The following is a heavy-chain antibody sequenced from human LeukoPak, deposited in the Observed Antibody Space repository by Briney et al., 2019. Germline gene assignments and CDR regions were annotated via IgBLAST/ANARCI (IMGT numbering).Heavy chain of an antibody. Sequence: PGGSLRLSCTASGFTFSSYEMNWVRQAPGKGLEWVSYISSSGSITYYADSVKGRFTISRDNAKNTLYLQMNSLRAEDTAVYYCARTRVSSGWYGVRLDYFDYWGQGTLVTVSS. J-gene: IGHJ4*02. CDR2: ISSSGSIT. CDR1: GFTFSSYE. CDR3: ARTRVSSGWYGVRLDYFDY. V-gene: IGHV3-48*03. D-gene: IGHD6-19*01.